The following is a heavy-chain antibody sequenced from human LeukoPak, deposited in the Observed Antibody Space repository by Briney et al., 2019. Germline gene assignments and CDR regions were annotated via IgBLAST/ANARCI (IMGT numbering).Heavy chain of an antibody. V-gene: IGHV3-15*01. CDR2: IKSKTDGGTT. J-gene: IGHJ5*02. CDR3: TTETYSSSWYGTWFDP. CDR1: GFTFTNAW. D-gene: IGHD6-13*01. Sequence: GGSLRLSCTASGFTFTNAWMTWVRQAPGKGLEWVGRIKSKTDGGTTDYAAPVKGRFTISRDDSKITLFLQMNSLKAEDTAIYYCTTETYSSSWYGTWFDPWGQGTLVTVSS.